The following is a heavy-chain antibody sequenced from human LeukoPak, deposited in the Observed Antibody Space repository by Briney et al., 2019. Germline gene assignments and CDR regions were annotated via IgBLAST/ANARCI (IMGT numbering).Heavy chain of an antibody. J-gene: IGHJ4*02. CDR2: ISYSGSA. D-gene: IGHD3-10*01. CDR3: ARSYGSGNYFDY. Sequence: SETLSLTCTVSGGSISTYYWSWIRQPPGKGLEWTGYISYSGSANYNPSLKSRVTLSVDTSKNQFSLKLSSVTAADTAVYYCARSYGSGNYFDYWGQGTLVTVSS. CDR1: GGSISTYY. V-gene: IGHV4-59*01.